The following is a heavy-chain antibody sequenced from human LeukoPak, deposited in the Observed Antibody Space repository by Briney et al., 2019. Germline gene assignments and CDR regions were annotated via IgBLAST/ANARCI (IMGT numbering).Heavy chain of an antibody. J-gene: IGHJ6*02. Sequence: GRSLRLSCAASGFTFSSYGMHWVRQAPGKGLEWVAVISYDGSNKYYADSVKGRFTISRDNPKNTLYLQMNSLRAEDTAVYYCAKDRAIAVAGNHGMDVWGQGTTVTVSS. CDR3: AKDRAIAVAGNHGMDV. D-gene: IGHD6-19*01. V-gene: IGHV3-30*18. CDR1: GFTFSSYG. CDR2: ISYDGSNK.